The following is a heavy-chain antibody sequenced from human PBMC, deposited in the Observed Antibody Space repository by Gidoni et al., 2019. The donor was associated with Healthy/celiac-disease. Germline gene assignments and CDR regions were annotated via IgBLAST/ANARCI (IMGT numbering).Heavy chain of an antibody. D-gene: IGHD2-2*01. CDR2: ST. V-gene: IGHV4-4*02. Sequence: STNYNPSLKSRVTISVDKSKNQFSLKLSSVTAADTAVYYCARVNTYHNWFDPWGQGTLVTVSS. CDR3: ARVNTYHNWFDP. J-gene: IGHJ5*02.